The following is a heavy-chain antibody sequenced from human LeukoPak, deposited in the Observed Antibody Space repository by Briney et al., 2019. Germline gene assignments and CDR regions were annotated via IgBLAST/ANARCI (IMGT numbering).Heavy chain of an antibody. D-gene: IGHD2-2*03. Sequence: GGSLRLSCAASGFTFSSYSMNWVRQAPGKGLEWVSSISSSSSYIYYADSVKGRFTISRDNSKDTLYLQMDSLRAEDTAVYYCAQGGYFAFDMWGQGTMVTVSS. CDR1: GFTFSSYS. V-gene: IGHV3-21*04. CDR3: AQGGYFAFDM. CDR2: ISSSSSYI. J-gene: IGHJ3*02.